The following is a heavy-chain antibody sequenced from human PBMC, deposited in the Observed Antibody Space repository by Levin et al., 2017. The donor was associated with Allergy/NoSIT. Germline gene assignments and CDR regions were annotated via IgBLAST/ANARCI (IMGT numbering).Heavy chain of an antibody. Sequence: KISCKASGGTFSSYAISWVRQAPGQGLEWMGRIIPILGIANYAQKFQGRVTITADKSTSTAYMELSSLRSEDTAVYYCARAYYYDSSGYQVLGYWGQGTLVTVSS. D-gene: IGHD3-22*01. CDR2: IIPILGIA. CDR1: GGTFSSYA. J-gene: IGHJ4*02. CDR3: ARAYYYDSSGYQVLGY. V-gene: IGHV1-69*04.